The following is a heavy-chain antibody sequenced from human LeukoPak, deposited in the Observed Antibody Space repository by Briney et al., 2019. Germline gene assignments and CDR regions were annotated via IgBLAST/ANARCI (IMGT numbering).Heavy chain of an antibody. CDR3: ARGRGAVTTDYFDY. CDR1: GDSISSYY. Sequence: SETLSLTCTVSGDSISSYYWNWIRQPPGKGLEWIGYIYYSGSTNYNPSLKSRVTISVDTSKNQFSLKLSSVTAADTAVYYCARGRGAVTTDYFDYWGQGTLVTVSS. D-gene: IGHD4-17*01. V-gene: IGHV4-59*01. CDR2: IYYSGST. J-gene: IGHJ4*02.